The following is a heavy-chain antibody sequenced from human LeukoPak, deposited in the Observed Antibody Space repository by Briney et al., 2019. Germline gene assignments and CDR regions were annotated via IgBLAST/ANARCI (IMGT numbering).Heavy chain of an antibody. CDR3: AKAMTLRNYYGGMDV. Sequence: GGSLRLSCAASGFTFSSYAVAWVRQAPGKGLEWVSSISNSGSNTYYADSVKGRFTISRDNSKNTLYLQMNSLRAEDTAVYYCAKAMTLRNYYGGMDVWGQGTTVTVSS. CDR1: GFTFSSYA. J-gene: IGHJ6*02. V-gene: IGHV3-23*01. CDR2: ISNSGSNT.